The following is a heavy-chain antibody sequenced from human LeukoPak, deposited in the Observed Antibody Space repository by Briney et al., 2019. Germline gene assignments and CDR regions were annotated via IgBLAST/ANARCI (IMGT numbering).Heavy chain of an antibody. CDR1: GYTFNSYD. V-gene: IGHV1-8*03. D-gene: IGHD1-26*01. CDR2: MNPNSGNT. Sequence: ASVKVSCKASGYTFNSYDINWGRQATGQGLEWMGWMNPNSGNTGYAQKFQGRVTITRNTSISTAYMELSSLRSEDTAVYYCARDYSGSYYKAFDIWGQGTMVTVSS. CDR3: ARDYSGSYYKAFDI. J-gene: IGHJ3*02.